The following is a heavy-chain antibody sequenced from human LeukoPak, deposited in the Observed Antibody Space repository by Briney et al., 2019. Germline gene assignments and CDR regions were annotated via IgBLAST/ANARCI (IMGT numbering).Heavy chain of an antibody. D-gene: IGHD3-9*01. CDR2: INPSGGST. CDR3: ARGIKAVLRYFDWSNRNDP. CDR1: GYTFTSYY. Sequence: ASVKVSCKASGYTFTSYYMHWVRQAPGQGLEWMGIINPSGGSTSYAQKFQGRVTMTRDTSTSTVYMELSSLRSEDTAVYYCARGIKAVLRYFDWSNRNDPWGQGTLVTVS. J-gene: IGHJ5*02. V-gene: IGHV1-46*01.